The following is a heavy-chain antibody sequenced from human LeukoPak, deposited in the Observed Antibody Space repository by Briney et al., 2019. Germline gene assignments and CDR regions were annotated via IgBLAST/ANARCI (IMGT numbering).Heavy chain of an antibody. D-gene: IGHD2-15*01. Sequence: GGSLRLPCAASGFTFSSYSISWVRQAPGKGLEWVSSISGSSSYIYYADSVKGRFTISRDNAKKSLYLQMNSLRADDTAVYYCARDLYIEIISAFDIWGQGTMVTVSS. V-gene: IGHV3-21*01. CDR3: ARDLYIEIISAFDI. CDR2: ISGSSSYI. CDR1: GFTFSSYS. J-gene: IGHJ3*02.